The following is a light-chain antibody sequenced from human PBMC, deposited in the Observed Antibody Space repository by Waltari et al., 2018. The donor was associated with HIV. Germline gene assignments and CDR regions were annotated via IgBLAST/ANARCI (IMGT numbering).Light chain of an antibody. CDR3: QQYKTYCS. V-gene: IGKV1-5*03. Sequence: DIQMTQSPSPLSASIGDSVPITCRASQTIDNWLAWYQQKPGSAPKVIISKASILEGEVSSRFSGSGFGTEFTLTIRSLQPDDFATYYCQQYKTYCSFGQGT. J-gene: IGKJ2*01. CDR1: QTIDNW. CDR2: KAS.